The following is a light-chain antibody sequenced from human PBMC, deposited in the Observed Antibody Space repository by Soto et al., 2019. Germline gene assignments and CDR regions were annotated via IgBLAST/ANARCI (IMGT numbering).Light chain of an antibody. V-gene: IGKV1-12*01. J-gene: IGKJ4*01. CDR1: QSISSC. Sequence: DIQMTQSPSSVSASVGDRVAITCRASQSISSCLVWYQQKPWKAPKLLISGASNLQSGVPSRFSGGGSGTDCTLTISRLHPEDFATYYCSQAKTCPLTYGGGTKVEIK. CDR3: SQAKTCPLT. CDR2: GAS.